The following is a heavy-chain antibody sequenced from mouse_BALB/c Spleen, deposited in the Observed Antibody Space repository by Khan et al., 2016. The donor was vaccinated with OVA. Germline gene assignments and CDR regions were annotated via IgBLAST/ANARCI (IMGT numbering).Heavy chain of an antibody. CDR2: IWTGGST. CDR1: GFSLTSYG. V-gene: IGHV2-9*02. Sequence: VQLQESGPGLVAPSQSLSITCTVSGFSLTSYGVHWVRQPPGKGLEWLGVIWTGGSTNYNSALMSRLSISKDNSKSQVFLKMNSLQTDDKAMYYCARYYGNYGWYFDVWGAGTTVTVSS. D-gene: IGHD2-1*01. CDR3: ARYYGNYGWYFDV. J-gene: IGHJ1*01.